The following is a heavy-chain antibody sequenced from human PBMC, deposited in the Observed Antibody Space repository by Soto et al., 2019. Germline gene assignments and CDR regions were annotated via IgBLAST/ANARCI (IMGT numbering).Heavy chain of an antibody. CDR3: ARDGYSILYYSDY. V-gene: IGHV3-33*01. CDR1: GFNFANYG. Sequence: GGSLRLSCEASGFNFANYGMHWVRQAPGKGLEWVAVIRHDGSDKYYADSVKGRFIISRDNSKNTLDLQMSGLRAEDTAMYFCARDGYSILYYSDYWGHGTLVTVSS. D-gene: IGHD3-22*01. J-gene: IGHJ4*01. CDR2: IRHDGSDK.